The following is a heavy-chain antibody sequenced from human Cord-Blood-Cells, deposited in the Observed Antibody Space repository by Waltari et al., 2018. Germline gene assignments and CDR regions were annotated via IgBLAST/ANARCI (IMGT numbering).Heavy chain of an antibody. V-gene: IGHV4-34*01. CDR2: INHSTSP. J-gene: IGHJ6*02. CDR1: GGSFSGYY. D-gene: IGHD6-13*01. CDR3: ARGSPTNIAAAGFGRYGMYV. Sequence: QVQLQQRGAGLLKPSATLSLTCAVYGGSFSGYYWSWIRQPPGKGLEWIGEINHSTSPNYTPSRNSRVTISLVTSKNQFSLKLSSVTASDTARYYCARGSPTNIAAAGFGRYGMYVWGQGTTVTVAS.